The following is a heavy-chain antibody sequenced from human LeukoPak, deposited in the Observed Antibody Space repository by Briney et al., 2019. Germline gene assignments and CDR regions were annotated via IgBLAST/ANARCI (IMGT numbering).Heavy chain of an antibody. Sequence: PSETLSLTCTVSGGSISSYYWSWIWQPAGKGLEWIGRIYTSGSTNYYPSLKSRVTMSVDTSKNQFSLKLSSVTAADTAVYYCARFCSSTSCYWGDAFDIWGQGTMVTVSS. CDR2: IYTSGST. V-gene: IGHV4-4*07. CDR3: ARFCSSTSCYWGDAFDI. CDR1: GGSISSYY. J-gene: IGHJ3*02. D-gene: IGHD2-2*01.